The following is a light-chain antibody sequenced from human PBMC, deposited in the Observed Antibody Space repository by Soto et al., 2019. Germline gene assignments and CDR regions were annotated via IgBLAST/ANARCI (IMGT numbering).Light chain of an antibody. CDR3: ETWDSNTRV. CDR2: LEGSGSY. J-gene: IGLJ2*01. CDR1: SGHSSSI. Sequence: QSVLTQSSSASASLGSSVKLTCTLSSGHSSSIIAWHQQQPGKAPRYLMKLEGSGSYNTGSGVPDRFSGSSSGADRYLTISNLHFEDEADYYCETWDSNTRVFGGGTKVTVL. V-gene: IGLV4-60*02.